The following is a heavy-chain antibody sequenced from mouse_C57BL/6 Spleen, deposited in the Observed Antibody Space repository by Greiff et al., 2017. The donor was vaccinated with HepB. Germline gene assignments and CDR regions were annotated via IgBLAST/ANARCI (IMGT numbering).Heavy chain of an antibody. CDR3: ARGLRRSLYAMDY. D-gene: IGHD2-4*01. V-gene: IGHV1-7*01. J-gene: IGHJ4*01. CDR1: GYNFTSYW. CDR2: INPSSGYT. Sequence: VQLQQSGAELAKPGASVKLSCKASGYNFTSYWMHWVQQRPGQGLEWIGYINPSSGYTKYNQKFKDKATLTADKSSSTAYMQLSSLTYEDSAVYYCARGLRRSLYAMDYWGQGTSVTVSS.